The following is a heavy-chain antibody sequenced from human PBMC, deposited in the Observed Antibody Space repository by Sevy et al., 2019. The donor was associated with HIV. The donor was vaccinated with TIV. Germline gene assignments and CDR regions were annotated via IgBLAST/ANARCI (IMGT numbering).Heavy chain of an antibody. CDR1: GFTFSSYG. D-gene: IGHD6-13*01. Sequence: GSLRLSCAASGFTFSSYGMHWVRQAPGKGLEWVAFIRYDGSNKYYADSVKGRFTISRDNSKNTLYLQMNSLRAEDTAVYYCAKDPSTYSSSWYRYYYYYYGMDVWGQGTTVTVSS. CDR2: IRYDGSNK. J-gene: IGHJ6*02. V-gene: IGHV3-30*02. CDR3: AKDPSTYSSSWYRYYYYYYGMDV.